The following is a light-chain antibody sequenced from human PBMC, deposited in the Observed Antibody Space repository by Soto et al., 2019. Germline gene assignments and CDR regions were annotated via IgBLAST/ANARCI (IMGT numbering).Light chain of an antibody. CDR2: GTS. J-gene: IGKJ4*01. V-gene: IGKV3-20*01. CDR3: QQYGRSVT. Sequence: EIVLTQSPGSLSLYPGDRGTLSCRASQSVNSAFLAWYQQKPGQAPRLLIYGTSSRATGIPDRFSGSGSGTDFTLTISSLEPEDFAVYYCQQYGRSVTFGGGTKVEIK. CDR1: QSVNSAF.